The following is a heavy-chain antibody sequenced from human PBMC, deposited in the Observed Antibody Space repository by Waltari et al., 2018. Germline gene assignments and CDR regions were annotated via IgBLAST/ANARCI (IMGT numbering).Heavy chain of an antibody. J-gene: IGHJ6*03. V-gene: IGHV2-26*01. D-gene: IGHD2-8*01. CDR3: VRRHMYGLHFYMDV. CDR2: IFSNNEK. Sequence: QVTLKESGPVLVKPTETLTLTCTVSGFSLSNARMGVIWIRQPPGKALECLAHIFSNNEKYYSTSLKNRVTISKDSSRSQVVLTMTNMDPVDTGTYYCVRRHMYGLHFYMDVWGEGTTVTVSS. CDR1: GFSLSNARMG.